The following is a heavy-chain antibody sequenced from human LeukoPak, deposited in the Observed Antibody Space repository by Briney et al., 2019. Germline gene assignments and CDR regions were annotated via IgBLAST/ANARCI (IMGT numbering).Heavy chain of an antibody. V-gene: IGHV3-30-3*01. CDR3: AREMATTETFDC. CDR1: GFTFTTYV. CDR2: ISYDGSNE. J-gene: IGHJ4*02. D-gene: IGHD5-24*01. Sequence: PGGSLRLSCAASGFTFTTYVMHWVRQAPGKGLEWVAVISYDGSNEYYADSVKGRFTISRDNSKNTLYLQMSSLRAEDTAVYYCAREMATTETFDCWGQGTLVTVSS.